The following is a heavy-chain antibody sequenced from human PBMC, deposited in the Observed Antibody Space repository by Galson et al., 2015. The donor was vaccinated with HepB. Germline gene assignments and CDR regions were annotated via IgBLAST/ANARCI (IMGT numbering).Heavy chain of an antibody. Sequence: SLRLSCASSGFSLSNYGIHWVRQAPGKGLEWVAVISYGGSFRYYADSVKGRFTVSRDASRSMLYLQMNSLRVEDTAVYYCAKGGAGRRNMMINRILGFDPWGQGTKVTVSS. CDR3: AKGGAGRRNMMINRILGFDP. D-gene: IGHD2/OR15-2a*01. CDR2: ISYGGSFR. CDR1: GFSLSNYG. V-gene: IGHV3-30*18. J-gene: IGHJ5*02.